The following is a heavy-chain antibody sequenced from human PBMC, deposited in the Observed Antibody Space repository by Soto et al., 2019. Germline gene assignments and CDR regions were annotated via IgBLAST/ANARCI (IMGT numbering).Heavy chain of an antibody. J-gene: IGHJ4*02. CDR2: IYWNDDK. D-gene: IGHD3-10*01. Sequence: QITLKESGPTLVKPTQTLTLTCSFSGFSLSTTGVGVGWIRQPPGRTLEWLAVIYWNDDKRYSPSLKSGVTITKDTSKNRVVLTMTNMDPVDKATYYCARTYGGEFHYWGQGTLVTGSS. CDR1: GFSLSTTGVG. CDR3: ARTYGGEFHY. V-gene: IGHV2-5*01.